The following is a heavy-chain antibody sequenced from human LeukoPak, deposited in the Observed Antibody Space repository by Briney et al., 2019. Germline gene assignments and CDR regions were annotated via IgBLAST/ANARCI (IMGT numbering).Heavy chain of an antibody. CDR1: GFTFSTYA. CDR2: ISGSGDST. J-gene: IGHJ4*02. Sequence: GGSLRLSCAASGFTFSTYAVSWVRQAPGKGLEWVSTISGSGDSTYYADSVKGRFTISRDNSKDTLYLQMSSVRVDDTAVYYCARDRGRYNDSRGFYWGYYFDSWGQGILVTVST. V-gene: IGHV3-23*01. D-gene: IGHD3-22*01. CDR3: ARDRGRYNDSRGFYWGYYFDS.